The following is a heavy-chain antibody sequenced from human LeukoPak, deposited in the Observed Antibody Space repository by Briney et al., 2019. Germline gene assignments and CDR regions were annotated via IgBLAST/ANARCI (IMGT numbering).Heavy chain of an antibody. Sequence: GPSLRLSCAPSGFTFRNYGMHWVRQAPGKGLEWVSGLWYDGRNKAYADSVKGRFTISRDNSENMLYLQMNSLRDEDTAVYYCARGLMTPNTYCDLWGQGTLVTVSS. V-gene: IGHV3-33*01. D-gene: IGHD2-8*01. CDR3: ARGLMTPNTYCDL. CDR1: GFTFRNYG. CDR2: LWYDGRNK. J-gene: IGHJ4*02.